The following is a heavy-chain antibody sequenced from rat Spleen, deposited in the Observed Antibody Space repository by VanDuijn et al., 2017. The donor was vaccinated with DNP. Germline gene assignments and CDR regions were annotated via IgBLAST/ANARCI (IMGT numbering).Heavy chain of an antibody. Sequence: EVQLQESGPGLVKPSQSLSLTCSVTAYSITTNYWGWIRKFPGNKMEWVGHISYSGSTSYNPSLKSRISITRDTSKNQFFLQLNSITTEDTATYYCARYGSSYTAMDAWGQGTSVTVSS. CDR2: ISYSGST. CDR1: AYSITTNY. CDR3: ARYGSSYTAMDA. J-gene: IGHJ4*01. V-gene: IGHV3-1*01. D-gene: IGHD1-2*01.